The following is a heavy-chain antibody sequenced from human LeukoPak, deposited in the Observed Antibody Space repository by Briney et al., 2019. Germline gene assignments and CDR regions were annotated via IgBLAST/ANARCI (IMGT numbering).Heavy chain of an antibody. V-gene: IGHV3-30*18. Sequence: GGSLRLSCAASGFTFSSYGMHWVRQAPGKGLEWVAVISYDGSNKYYADSVKGRFTISRDNSKNTLYLQMNSLRAEDTAVYYCAKGSSWSYPYYYGMDVWGQGTTVTVSS. CDR3: AKGSSWSYPYYYGMDV. CDR2: ISYDGSNK. CDR1: GFTFSSYG. J-gene: IGHJ6*02. D-gene: IGHD6-13*01.